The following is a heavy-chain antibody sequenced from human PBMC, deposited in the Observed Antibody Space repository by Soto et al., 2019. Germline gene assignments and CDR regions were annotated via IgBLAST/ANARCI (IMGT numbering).Heavy chain of an antibody. J-gene: IGHJ5*02. CDR1: GGTFSSYA. CDR3: ARGVWYCSGGGCFGWFDP. Sequence: QVQLVQSGAEVKKPGSSVKVSCKASGGTFSSYAISWVRQAPGQGLEWMGGIIPLLGTTIYAQTFQDRVTITVGDSTSTAFMELSSLRSEDTAVYYCARGVWYCSGGGCFGWFDPWGQGTLVTVSS. CDR2: IIPLLGTT. V-gene: IGHV1-69*01. D-gene: IGHD2-15*01.